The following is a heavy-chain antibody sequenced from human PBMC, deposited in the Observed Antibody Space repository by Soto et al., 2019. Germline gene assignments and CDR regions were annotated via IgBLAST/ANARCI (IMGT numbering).Heavy chain of an antibody. CDR2: IKSRTDGGTT. D-gene: IGHD3-10*01. CDR3: TSTSTLGSGSWP. CDR1: GFTFSNAW. J-gene: IGHJ4*02. V-gene: IGHV3-15*07. Sequence: EVQLVESGGGLVKPGGSLRLSCAASGFTFSNAWMNWVRQAPGKGLEWVGRIKSRTDGGTTDYAAPVKGRFTFSRDESQNTVYLPMNSLKTEDTAVYYCTSTSTLGSGSWPWGQGTLVTVSS.